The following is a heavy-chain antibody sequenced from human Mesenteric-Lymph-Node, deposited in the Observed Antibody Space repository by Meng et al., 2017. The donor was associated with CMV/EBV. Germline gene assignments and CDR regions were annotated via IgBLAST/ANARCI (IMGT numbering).Heavy chain of an antibody. CDR1: EFTFNTYT. CDR3: ARDIRADY. J-gene: IGHJ4*02. Sequence: GESLKISCAASEFTFNTYTMNWVRQAPGKGLEWVSSISSSSSFIYYADSVKGRFTISRDNYRNSLYLQMHSLRAEDTAVYYCARDIRADYWGQGTLVTVSS. D-gene: IGHD3-3*02. V-gene: IGHV3-21*01. CDR2: ISSSSSFI.